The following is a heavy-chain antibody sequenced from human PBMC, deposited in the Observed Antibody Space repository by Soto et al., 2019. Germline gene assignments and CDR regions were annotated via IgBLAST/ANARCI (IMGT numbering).Heavy chain of an antibody. Sequence: GGSLRLSCAASGFTFSNAWMSWVRQAPGKGLEWVGRIKSKTDGGTTDYAAPVKGRFTISRDDSKNTLYLQMNSLKTEDTAVYYCTTGDYYDSSGPMDVWGQGTTVTVPS. CDR1: GFTFSNAW. J-gene: IGHJ6*02. CDR2: IKSKTDGGTT. CDR3: TTGDYYDSSGPMDV. V-gene: IGHV3-15*01. D-gene: IGHD3-22*01.